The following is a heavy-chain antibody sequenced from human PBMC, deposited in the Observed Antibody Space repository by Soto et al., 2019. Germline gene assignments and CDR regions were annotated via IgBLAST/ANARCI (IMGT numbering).Heavy chain of an antibody. D-gene: IGHD2-15*01. CDR1: GYTFTSYG. CDR3: ARDFARGKTPKYGMDV. Sequence: AASVKVSCKASGYTFTSYGISWVRQAPGQGLEWMGWISAYNGNTNYAQKLQGRVTMTTDTSTSTAYMELRSLRSDDTAVYYCARDFARGKTPKYGMDVWGQGTTVTVSS. J-gene: IGHJ6*02. V-gene: IGHV1-18*01. CDR2: ISAYNGNT.